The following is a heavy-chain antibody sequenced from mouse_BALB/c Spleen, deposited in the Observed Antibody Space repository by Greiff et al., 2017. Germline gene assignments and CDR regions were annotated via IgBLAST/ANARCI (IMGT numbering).Heavy chain of an antibody. D-gene: IGHD1-2*01. CDR2: IDTSDSYT. CDR3: ARVLRPYYYAMDY. J-gene: IGHJ4*01. CDR1: GYTFTDYW. Sequence: QVQLQQSGAELVMPGASVKMSCKASGYTFTDYWMHWVKQRPGQGLEWIGAIDTSDSYTSYNQKFKGKATLTVDESSSTAYMQLSSLTSEDSAVYYCARVLRPYYYAMDYWGQGTSVTVSS. V-gene: IGHV1-69*01.